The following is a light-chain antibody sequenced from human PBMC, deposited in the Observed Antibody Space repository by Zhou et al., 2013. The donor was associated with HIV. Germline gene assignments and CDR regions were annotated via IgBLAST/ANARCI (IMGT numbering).Light chain of an antibody. V-gene: IGKV3-15*01. J-gene: IGKJ1*01. Sequence: TQSPATLSVSPGERATLSCRASQSIGSNLAWYQQRPGQAPRLLIYGASTRATGIPARFSGSGSGTEFTLTISNMQSEDFAVYYCQQYNNWPPWTFGQGTKVEIK. CDR1: QSIGSN. CDR3: QQYNNWPPWT. CDR2: GAS.